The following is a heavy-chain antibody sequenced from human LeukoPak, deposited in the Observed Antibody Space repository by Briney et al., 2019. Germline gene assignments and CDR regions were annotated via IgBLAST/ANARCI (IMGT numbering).Heavy chain of an antibody. CDR3: ASNTGTVFDY. Sequence: TSETLSLTCTVSGDSISSSSYYWGWIRQPPGKGLEWIGTIYYSGSTYYNPSLKSRVTISVDTSKNQFSLKLSSVTAADTAVYYCASNTGTVFDYWGQGALVTVSS. J-gene: IGHJ4*02. CDR1: GDSISSSSYY. CDR2: IYYSGST. V-gene: IGHV4-39*07. D-gene: IGHD7-27*01.